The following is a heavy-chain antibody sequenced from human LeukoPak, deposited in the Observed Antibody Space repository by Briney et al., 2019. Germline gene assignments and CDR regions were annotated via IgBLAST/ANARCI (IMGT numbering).Heavy chain of an antibody. CDR1: GFTFSSYG. D-gene: IGHD6-19*01. CDR2: IWYDGSNK. J-gene: IGHJ6*02. CDR3: ARRHAGWYGYYYYGMDV. Sequence: GRSLRLSCAASGFTFSSYGMHWVRQAPGKGLEWVAVIWYDGSNKYYADSVKGRFTISRDNSKNTLYLQMNSLRAEDTAVYYCARRHAGWYGYYYYGMDVWGQGTTVTVPS. V-gene: IGHV3-33*01.